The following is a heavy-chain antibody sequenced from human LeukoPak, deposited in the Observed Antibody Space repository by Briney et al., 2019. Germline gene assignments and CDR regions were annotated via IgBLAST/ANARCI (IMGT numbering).Heavy chain of an antibody. CDR3: TTVDIGISDAFDI. CDR2: IKSKTDGGTT. D-gene: IGHD5-12*01. J-gene: IGHJ3*02. V-gene: IGHV3-15*01. CDR1: GFTVSSNY. Sequence: GGSLRLSCAASGFTVSSNYMSWVRQAPGKGLEWVGRIKSKTDGGTTDYAAPVKGRFTISRDDSKNTLYLQMNSLKTEDTAVYYCTTVDIGISDAFDIRGQGTMVTVSS.